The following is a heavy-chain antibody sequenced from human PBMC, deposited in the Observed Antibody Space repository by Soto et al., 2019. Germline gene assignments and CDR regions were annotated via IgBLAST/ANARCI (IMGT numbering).Heavy chain of an antibody. J-gene: IGHJ4*01. CDR3: ARGEQYSGRIFDY. V-gene: IGHV6-1*01. D-gene: IGHD1-26*01. CDR1: GDSVSGNSAG. Sequence: SQTLSLTCAITGDSVSGNSAGWSWVRQPPSRGLEWLGRTYYRSKWYYEYAVSVRGRITINPDTSKNQYSLQLNSVTPEDTAVYFCARGEQYSGRIFDYWGQGTLVTVSS. CDR2: TYYRSKWYY.